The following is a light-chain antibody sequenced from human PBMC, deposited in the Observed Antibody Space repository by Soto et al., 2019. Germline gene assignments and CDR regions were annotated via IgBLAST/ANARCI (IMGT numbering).Light chain of an antibody. CDR1: QGISTY. J-gene: IGKJ1*01. CDR2: AAS. V-gene: IGKV1-39*01. CDR3: QQSYSTTWT. Sequence: DIQMTQSPSSLSASVGDRVTITCRASQGISTYLNLYQQRPGKAPQLLIYAASSLQSGVPSSFSGSGSETHFTLTISSLQPEDFATYSCQQSYSTTWTFGQGTKVDIK.